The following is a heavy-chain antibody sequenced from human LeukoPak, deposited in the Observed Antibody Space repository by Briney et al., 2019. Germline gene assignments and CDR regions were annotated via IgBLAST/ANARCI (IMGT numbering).Heavy chain of an antibody. V-gene: IGHV4-59*11. CDR3: ARVGILRAFDI. Sequence: PSETLSLTCTVSGGSISSHYWSWIRQPPGKGLEWIGYIYYSGSTNYNPSLKSRVTISVDTSKNQFSLKLSSVTAADTAVNYCARVGILRAFDIWGQGTMVTVSS. CDR2: IYYSGST. J-gene: IGHJ3*02. CDR1: GGSISSHY. D-gene: IGHD1-26*01.